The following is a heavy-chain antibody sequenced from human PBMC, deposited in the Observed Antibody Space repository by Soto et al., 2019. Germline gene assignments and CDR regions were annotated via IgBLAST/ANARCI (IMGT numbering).Heavy chain of an antibody. CDR3: ARGGEDCSSTSCYGTLGPSHYYYYMDV. CDR2: INHSGST. J-gene: IGHJ6*03. CDR1: GGSFSGYY. V-gene: IGHV4-34*01. D-gene: IGHD2-2*01. Sequence: SETLSLTCAVYGGSFSGYYWSWIRQPPGKGLEWIGEINHSGSTNYNPSLKSRVTISVDTSKNQFSLKLSSVTAADTAVYYCARGGEDCSSTSCYGTLGPSHYYYYMDVWGKGTTVTVSS.